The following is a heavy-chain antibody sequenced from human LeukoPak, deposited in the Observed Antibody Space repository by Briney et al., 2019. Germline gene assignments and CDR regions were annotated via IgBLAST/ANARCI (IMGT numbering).Heavy chain of an antibody. CDR2: IYYSGST. CDR3: ARARGVCGGGCPEVANWFDP. Sequence: SETLSLTCTVSGGSISSYYWSWIRQPPGKGLEWIGYIYYSGSTNYNPSLKSRVTISVDTSKNQFSLKLSSVTAADTAVYYCARARGVCGGGCPEVANWFDPWGQGTLVTVSS. V-gene: IGHV4-59*12. D-gene: IGHD2-21*02. J-gene: IGHJ5*02. CDR1: GGSISSYY.